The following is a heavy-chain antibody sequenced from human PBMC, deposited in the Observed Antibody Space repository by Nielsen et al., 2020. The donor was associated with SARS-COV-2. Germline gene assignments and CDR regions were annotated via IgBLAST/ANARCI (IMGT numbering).Heavy chain of an antibody. CDR3: AKVYGDYVGFFDV. V-gene: IGHV3-9*01. D-gene: IGHD4-17*01. CDR2: ISWNSVSI. J-gene: IGHJ2*01. CDR1: GFTFDDYA. Sequence: GGSLRLSCVGSGFTFDDYAMHWVRQAPGTGLEWVSGISWNSVSIDYADSVKGRFTISRDNAKSSLYLQMNSLRAEDTAFYYCAKVYGDYVGFFDVWGRGTLVTVSS.